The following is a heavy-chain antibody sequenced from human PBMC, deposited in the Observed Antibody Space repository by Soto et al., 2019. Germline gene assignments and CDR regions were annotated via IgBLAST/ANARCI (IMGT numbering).Heavy chain of an antibody. J-gene: IGHJ6*02. V-gene: IGHV3-21*01. CDR3: ARGDIVVVEADTPHYGVDV. CDR2: ISSSSSYI. Sequence: GGSLRLSCAASGFTFSSYSMNWVRQVPGRGMEWVSSISSSSSYIYYADSVKGRFTISRDNAKNSLYLQMNSLRAEDTALYYCARGDIVVVEADTPHYGVDVWGQGNKVTVSS. D-gene: IGHD2-15*01. CDR1: GFTFSSYS.